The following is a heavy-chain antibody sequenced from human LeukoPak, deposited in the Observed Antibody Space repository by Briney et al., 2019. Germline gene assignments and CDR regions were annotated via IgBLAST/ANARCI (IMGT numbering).Heavy chain of an antibody. CDR2: ISSSSSTI. CDR3: ARVSAPFWSGYYPLFV. V-gene: IGHV3-48*01. D-gene: IGHD3-3*01. Sequence: GGSLRLSCAASGFTFSSYSMNWVRQAPGKGLEWVSYISSSSSTIYYADSVKGRFTISRDNAKNSLYLQMNSLRAEDTAVYYCARVSAPFWSGYYPLFVWGQGTLVTVSS. CDR1: GFTFSSYS. J-gene: IGHJ4*02.